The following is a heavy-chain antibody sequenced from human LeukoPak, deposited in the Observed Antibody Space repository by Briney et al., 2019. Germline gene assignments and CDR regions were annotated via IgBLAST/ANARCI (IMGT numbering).Heavy chain of an antibody. CDR2: ISIHGGST. D-gene: IGHD5-12*01. Sequence: GGSLGLSCAASGFTFSSCAMHWVRQAPGKGLEYVSAISIHGGSTYYSNAVRDRFTIFRDISKNTLYLQMGSLRAADMAVYYCARSIGSRYYYYYYMDVWGKGTPVTVSS. J-gene: IGHJ6*03. CDR1: GFTFSSCA. V-gene: IGHV3-64*01. CDR3: ARSIGSRYYYYYYMDV.